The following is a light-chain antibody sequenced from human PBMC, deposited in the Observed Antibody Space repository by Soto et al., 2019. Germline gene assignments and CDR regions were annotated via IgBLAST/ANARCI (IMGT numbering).Light chain of an antibody. CDR1: QSVSSN. CDR2: GAS. CDR3: QQYNNGPPWT. Sequence: EIVMTQSPATLSVSPGERATLSCRASQSVSSNLAWYQQKPGQAPRLLIYGASTRATGIPARFSGSGSGTEFPLTISSLQSEDVAVDYCQQYNNGPPWTF. J-gene: IGKJ1*01. V-gene: IGKV3-15*01.